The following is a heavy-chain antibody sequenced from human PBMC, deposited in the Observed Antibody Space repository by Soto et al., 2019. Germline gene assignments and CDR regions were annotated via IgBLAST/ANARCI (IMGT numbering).Heavy chain of an antibody. Sequence: SETLSLTCTVSGGSISSYYWSWIRQPPGKGLEWIGYIYYSGSTNYNPSLKSRVTISVDTSKNQFSLKLSSVTAADTAVYYCARRDYDFWSGYDAFDIWGQGTMVTVSS. CDR3: ARRDYDFWSGYDAFDI. CDR2: IYYSGST. D-gene: IGHD3-3*01. V-gene: IGHV4-59*08. J-gene: IGHJ3*02. CDR1: GGSISSYY.